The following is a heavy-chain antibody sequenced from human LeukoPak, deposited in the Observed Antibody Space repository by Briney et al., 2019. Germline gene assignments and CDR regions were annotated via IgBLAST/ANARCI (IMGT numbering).Heavy chain of an antibody. CDR1: GGSISSGSYY. V-gene: IGHV4-61*02. J-gene: IGHJ6*03. CDR3: ARGPIRTGTHFIPNYYMDV. D-gene: IGHD1-7*01. Sequence: SETLSLTCTVSGGSISSGSYYWSWIRQPAGKGLEWIGRIYTSGSTNYNPSLKSRVTISVDTSKNQFSLKLSSVTAADTAVYYCARGPIRTGTHFIPNYYMDVWAKGPRSPSP. CDR2: IYTSGST.